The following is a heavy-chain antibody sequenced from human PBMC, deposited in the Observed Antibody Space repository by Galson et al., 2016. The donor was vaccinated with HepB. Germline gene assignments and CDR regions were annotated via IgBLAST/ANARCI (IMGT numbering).Heavy chain of an antibody. Sequence: SLRLSCAASGFTFSSYWMSWVRQAPGKGLEWVANIKQDGSKKYYVDSVKGRFTISRDNAKNSLYLQMNSLRAEDTAVYYCARHIVVVVVANMNAFDIWGQEPMVTVSS. V-gene: IGHV3-7*01. CDR1: GFTFSSYW. J-gene: IGHJ3*02. D-gene: IGHD2-15*01. CDR2: IKQDGSKK. CDR3: ARHIVVVVVANMNAFDI.